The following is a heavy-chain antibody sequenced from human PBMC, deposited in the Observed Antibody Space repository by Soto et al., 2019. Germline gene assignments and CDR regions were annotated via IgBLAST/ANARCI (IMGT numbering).Heavy chain of an antibody. J-gene: IGHJ5*02. CDR1: GGTFSNYA. Sequence: QVQLVQSGAEVKKPGSSVKVSCKASGGTFSNYAITWVRQAPGQGLERVARIIPIFGTTNVAQKFQGRVTITADESTTTAYMELSGLKSDDTAAYYCAKDGGADGYFGNWLDPWGQGTLVTVSS. CDR3: AKDGGADGYFGNWLDP. V-gene: IGHV1-69*15. D-gene: IGHD5-12*01. CDR2: IIPIFGTT.